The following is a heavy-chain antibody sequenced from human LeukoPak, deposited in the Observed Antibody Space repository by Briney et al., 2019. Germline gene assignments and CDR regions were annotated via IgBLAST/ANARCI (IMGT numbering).Heavy chain of an antibody. CDR3: ARMVDYCSSTSCYLYYYYYMDV. CDR1: GGSISSSNW. D-gene: IGHD2-2*01. V-gene: IGHV4-4*02. J-gene: IGHJ6*03. Sequence: KPSETLSLTCAVSGGSISSSNWWSRVRQPPGKGLEWIGEIYHSGSTNYNPSLKSRVTISVDKSKNECSLKLSSVTAADTAVYYCARMVDYCSSTSCYLYYYYYMDVWGKGTTVTVSS. CDR2: IYHSGST.